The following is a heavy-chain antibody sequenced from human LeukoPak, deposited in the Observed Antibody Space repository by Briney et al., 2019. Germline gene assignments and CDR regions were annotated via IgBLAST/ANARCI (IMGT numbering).Heavy chain of an antibody. CDR2: IYDSGST. J-gene: IGHJ4*02. CDR3: ARQSISGSSLSYFDY. CDR1: GGTISSRLYY. Sequence: SETLSLTCTVSGGTISSRLYYWGWIRQPPGKGLEWIGNIYDSGSTNYNPSLKSRVTISVDTSKNQCSLKLSSVTAADTAVYYCARQSISGSSLSYFDYWGQGTLVNVSS. V-gene: IGHV4-61*01. D-gene: IGHD3-22*01.